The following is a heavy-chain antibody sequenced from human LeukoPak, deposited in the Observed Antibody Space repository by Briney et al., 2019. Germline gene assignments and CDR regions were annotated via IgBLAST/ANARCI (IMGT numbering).Heavy chain of an antibody. J-gene: IGHJ4*02. V-gene: IGHV4-34*01. CDR3: ASGLYYFDY. CDR2: INHSGST. CDR1: GGSFSGYY. Sequence: PSETLSLTCAVYGGSFSGYYWSWIRQPPGKGLEWIGEINHSGSTNYNPSLKSRVTISVDTSKNQFSLKLSSVTAADTAVYYCASGLYYFDYWGQGTLVTVSS.